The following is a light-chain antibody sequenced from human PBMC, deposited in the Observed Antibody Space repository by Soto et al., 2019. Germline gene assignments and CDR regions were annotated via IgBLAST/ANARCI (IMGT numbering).Light chain of an antibody. J-gene: IGKJ5*01. V-gene: IGKV3-11*01. CDR3: QQRNDWRRGT. CDR2: DAS. CDR1: QSVSSY. Sequence: ELVLTQSPATLSLSPGERATLSCRASQSVSSYLAWYQQKPGQAPRLLIYDASNRATGVPVRFSGSGSGTDFTLTISSLEPEDFAVYYCQQRNDWRRGTFGQGTRLEIK.